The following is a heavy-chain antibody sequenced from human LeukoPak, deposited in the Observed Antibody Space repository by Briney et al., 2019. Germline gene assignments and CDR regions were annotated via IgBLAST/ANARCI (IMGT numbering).Heavy chain of an antibody. CDR1: GFTFSSYD. Sequence: GGSLRLSCAASGFTFSSYDMHWVRQATGKGLEWVSAIGTAGDTYYPGSVKGRFTISRENAKNSLYLQINSLRAGDAAVYYCARGTGYGDYNSYNWFGPWGQGTLVTVSS. J-gene: IGHJ5*02. D-gene: IGHD4-17*01. CDR3: ARGTGYGDYNSYNWFGP. CDR2: IGTAGDT. V-gene: IGHV3-13*01.